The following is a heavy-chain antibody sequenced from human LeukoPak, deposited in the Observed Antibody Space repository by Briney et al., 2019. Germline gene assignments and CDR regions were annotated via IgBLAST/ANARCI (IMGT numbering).Heavy chain of an antibody. V-gene: IGHV3-7*01. D-gene: IGHD6-19*01. CDR1: GFTVSSNS. CDR3: ARVRIVAGTDY. Sequence: GGSLRLSCTVSGFTVSSNSMSWVRQAPGKGLEWVANIKQDGSEKYYVDSVKGRFTISRDNVKNSLYLQMNSLRAEDTAVYYCARVRIVAGTDYWGQGTLVTVSS. J-gene: IGHJ4*02. CDR2: IKQDGSEK.